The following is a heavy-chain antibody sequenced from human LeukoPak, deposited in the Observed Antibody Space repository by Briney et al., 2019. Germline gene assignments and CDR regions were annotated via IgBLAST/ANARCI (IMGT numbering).Heavy chain of an antibody. D-gene: IGHD2-21*01. CDR3: TSGLIAIESDNNLYQYMDV. CDR2: ITSESNYI. J-gene: IGHJ6*03. CDR1: GFTFSVYS. Sequence: GGSLRLSCSGSGFTFSVYSMNWVRQAPGKGLEWVSSITSESNYIYYADSVKGRFTISRDNAMNSVFLQLNSLRAEDSAVYYCTSGLIAIESDNNLYQYMDVWGKGTTVTVSS. V-gene: IGHV3-21*01.